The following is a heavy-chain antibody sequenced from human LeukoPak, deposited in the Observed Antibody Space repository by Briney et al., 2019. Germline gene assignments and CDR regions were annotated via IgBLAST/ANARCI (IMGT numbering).Heavy chain of an antibody. CDR2: IIPIFGTA. CDR3: ATTWGKYCSSTSCYG. Sequence: GASVKVSCKASGGTFSSYAISWVRQAPGQGLEWMGGIIPIFGTANYAQKFQGRVTITADKSTSTAYMELSSLRSEDTAVYYCATTWGKYCSSTSCYGWGQGTLVTVSS. V-gene: IGHV1-69*06. D-gene: IGHD2-2*01. CDR1: GGTFSSYA. J-gene: IGHJ4*02.